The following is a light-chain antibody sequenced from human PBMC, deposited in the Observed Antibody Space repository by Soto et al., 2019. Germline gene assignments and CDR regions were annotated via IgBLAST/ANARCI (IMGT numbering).Light chain of an antibody. CDR1: QSIISNS. J-gene: IGKJ1*01. V-gene: IGKV3-20*01. CDR2: GAS. Sequence: EIVLTQFPGTLSLSPGERATLSCRASQSIISNSLAWYQQRLGQAPRVLIYGASSRATGIPDRFSGSGSGADFTLTISRLEPEDFATYYCQHYGDFPSTFGHGTKVEIK. CDR3: QHYGDFPST.